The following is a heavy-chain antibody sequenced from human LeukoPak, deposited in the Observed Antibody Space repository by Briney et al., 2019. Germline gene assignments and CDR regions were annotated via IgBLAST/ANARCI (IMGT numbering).Heavy chain of an antibody. V-gene: IGHV4-59*01. CDR3: ARDYPHFFDN. CDR2: SYYTVPT. Sequence: SETLSLTCTVSGGSIANYYWSWIRQTPGKGLEWVGFSYYTVPTNYNPSLKSLVTISIDTSKSQFSLRLTSVTPADTAIYYCARDYPHFFDNWGQGALVTVSS. CDR1: GGSIANYY. D-gene: IGHD3-16*02. J-gene: IGHJ4*02.